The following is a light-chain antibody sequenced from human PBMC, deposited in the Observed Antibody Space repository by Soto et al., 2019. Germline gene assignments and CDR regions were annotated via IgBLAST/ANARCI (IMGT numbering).Light chain of an antibody. J-gene: IGLJ2*01. CDR2: EVS. V-gene: IGLV2-14*01. Sequence: QSVLTQPASVSGSPGQSITISCTGTSSDIGAYNYVSWYQQHPGKTPKLMIYEVSNRPSGVSNRFSGSKSGNTASLTISGLQAEDEADYYCSSYTTRVIFGGGTKLTVL. CDR3: SSYTTRVI. CDR1: SSDIGAYNY.